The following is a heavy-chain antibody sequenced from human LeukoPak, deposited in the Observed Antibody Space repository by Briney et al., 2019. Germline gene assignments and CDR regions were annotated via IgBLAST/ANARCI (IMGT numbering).Heavy chain of an antibody. CDR2: INRSGST. Sequence: SETLSLTCAVYGGSFSGYYWSWIRQPPGEGLEWIGEINRSGSTNYNPSLKSRVTISVDTSKNQFSLKLSSVTAADTAVYYCARVGYCSSTSCYRHYYYGMDVWGQGTTVTVSS. V-gene: IGHV4-34*01. CDR1: GGSFSGYY. J-gene: IGHJ6*02. D-gene: IGHD2-2*02. CDR3: ARVGYCSSTSCYRHYYYGMDV.